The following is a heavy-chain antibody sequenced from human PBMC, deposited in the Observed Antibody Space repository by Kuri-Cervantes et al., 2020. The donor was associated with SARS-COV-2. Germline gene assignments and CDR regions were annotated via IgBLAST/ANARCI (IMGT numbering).Heavy chain of an antibody. CDR3: ARGVPHYYDNSGYYLDY. D-gene: IGHD3-22*01. CDR2: ISWNSGSI. CDR1: GFTFDDYA. J-gene: IGHJ4*02. V-gene: IGHV3-9*01. Sequence: SLKISCAASGFTFDDYAMHWVQQAPGKGLEWVSGISWNSGSIGYADSVKGRFTISRDNAKNSVFLQMNSLRAEDTAVYYCARGVPHYYDNSGYYLDYWGQGTLVTVSS.